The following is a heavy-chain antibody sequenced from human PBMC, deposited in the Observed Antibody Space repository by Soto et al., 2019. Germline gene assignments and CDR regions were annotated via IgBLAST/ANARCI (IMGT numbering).Heavy chain of an antibody. J-gene: IGHJ4*02. V-gene: IGHV4-39*01. CDR3: ARPRGPNWNSYFDY. CDR1: GGSISSSSYY. CDR2: IYYSGST. Sequence: QLQLQESGPGLVKPSEALSLTCTVPGGSISSSSYYWGWIRQPPGRGLEWIGTIYYSGSTYYNPSLKSRVTISVDTSKNQFSLKLSSVTAADTAVYYCARPRGPNWNSYFDYWGQGTLVTVSS. D-gene: IGHD1-7*01.